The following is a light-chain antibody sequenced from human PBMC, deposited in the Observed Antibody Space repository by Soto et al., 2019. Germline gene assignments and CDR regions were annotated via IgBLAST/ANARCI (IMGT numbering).Light chain of an antibody. Sequence: ISQSPATLSASSGDRDTITCRASQSISSWLAWYQQKPGKAPKLLIYKASSLESGVPSRFSGSGSGTDFTLTISSLQPEDFATYYCQQLNSYPITFGQGTRLEIK. J-gene: IGKJ5*01. V-gene: IGKV1-5*03. CDR3: QQLNSYPIT. CDR1: QSISSW. CDR2: KAS.